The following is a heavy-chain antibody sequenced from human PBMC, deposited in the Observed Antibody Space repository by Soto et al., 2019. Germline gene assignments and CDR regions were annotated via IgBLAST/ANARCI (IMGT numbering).Heavy chain of an antibody. V-gene: IGHV3-33*01. Sequence: QVQLVESGGGVVQPGRSLRLSCAASGFTFSSYGMHWVRQAPGKGLEWVAVIWYDGSNKYYADSVKGRFTISRDNSKNTLYLQKNSLRAEDTAVYYWARAHGRGLWYYYMDVWGKGTTVTVSS. J-gene: IGHJ6*03. CDR3: ARAHGRGLWYYYMDV. D-gene: IGHD3-10*01. CDR2: IWYDGSNK. CDR1: GFTFSSYG.